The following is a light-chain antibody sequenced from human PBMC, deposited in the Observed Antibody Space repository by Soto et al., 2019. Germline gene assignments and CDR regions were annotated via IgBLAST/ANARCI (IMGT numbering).Light chain of an antibody. Sequence: DIQMTQSPSTLSASVGDRVTITCRASQSISSWLAWYQQKPGKAPKLLIYKAYSLESGVPSRFSGSGSGTEFTLSISSLQPDDFATYYCQQYNSYPLTVGGGTKVEIK. CDR1: QSISSW. CDR2: KAY. V-gene: IGKV1-5*03. CDR3: QQYNSYPLT. J-gene: IGKJ4*01.